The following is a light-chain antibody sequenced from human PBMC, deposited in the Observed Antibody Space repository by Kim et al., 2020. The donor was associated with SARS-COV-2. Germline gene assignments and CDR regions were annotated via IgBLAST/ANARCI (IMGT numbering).Light chain of an antibody. V-gene: IGLV1-51*01. CDR2: DNK. CDR3: GAWDSSLDALV. Sequence: GPRVTITCPGTGSNIGHSYVAWYQQLPGTAPKLLISDNKGRPSGIPDRFSGSKSGTSATLGITGLQTGDEADYYCGAWDSSLDALVFGGGTQLTVL. J-gene: IGLJ2*01. CDR1: GSNIGHSY.